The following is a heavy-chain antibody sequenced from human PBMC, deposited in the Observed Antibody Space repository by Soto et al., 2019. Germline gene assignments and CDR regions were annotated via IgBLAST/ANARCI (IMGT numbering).Heavy chain of an antibody. CDR1: VGSFSGYY. V-gene: IGHV4-34*01. CDR3: ARAGFGSGSYYKGWFDP. J-gene: IGHJ5*02. CDR2: INHRGST. D-gene: IGHD3-10*01. Sequence: PSETLSLTCAVYVGSFSGYYWTWVRQPPGKGLEWIGEINHRGSTSYNPSLKSRVTISVDTSKNQFSLRLSSVTAADTAVYYCARAGFGSGSYYKGWFDPWGQGTLVTVSS.